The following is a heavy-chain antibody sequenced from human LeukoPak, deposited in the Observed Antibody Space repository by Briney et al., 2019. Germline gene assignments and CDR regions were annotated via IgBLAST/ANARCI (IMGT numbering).Heavy chain of an antibody. V-gene: IGHV1-69*04. Sequence: SVKVSFKAFGATLNIGHAFIWARQAPGQGLQWMGRIIPFLGEVNYAQNFQGRVSFTADKSTATMYMEMKSLRLDDTAIYYCSPCGHAYDWFGPWGQGTLVTVSS. D-gene: IGHD5-12*01. CDR3: SPCGHAYDWFGP. CDR1: GATLNIGHA. CDR2: IIPFLGEV. J-gene: IGHJ5*02.